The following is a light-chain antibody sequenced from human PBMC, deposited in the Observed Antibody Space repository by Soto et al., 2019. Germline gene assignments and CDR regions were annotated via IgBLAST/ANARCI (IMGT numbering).Light chain of an antibody. CDR2: DAS. J-gene: IGKJ1*01. CDR1: QSISSW. V-gene: IGKV1-5*01. CDR3: QQYNSLWT. Sequence: DIQMTQSPSTLSASVEDRVTITCRASQSISSWLAWYQQKPGKAPKLLIYDASSLESGVPSRFSGSGSGTEFTLTISSLQPDDFATYYCQQYNSLWTFGQGTKVDIK.